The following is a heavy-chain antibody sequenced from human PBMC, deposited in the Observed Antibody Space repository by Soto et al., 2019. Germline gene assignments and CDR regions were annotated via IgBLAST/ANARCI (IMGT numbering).Heavy chain of an antibody. CDR3: ARSPGSSYSSGWYGRNWYFDL. CDR2: IYTSGST. Sequence: QVQLQESGPGLVKPSETLSLTCTVSGGSISSYYWSWIRQPAGKGLEWIGRIYTSGSTNYNPSLKSRVTMSVDTSKNQFSLKLSSVTAADTAAYYCARSPGSSYSSGWYGRNWYFDLWGRGTLVTVSS. J-gene: IGHJ2*01. CDR1: GGSISSYY. D-gene: IGHD6-19*01. V-gene: IGHV4-4*07.